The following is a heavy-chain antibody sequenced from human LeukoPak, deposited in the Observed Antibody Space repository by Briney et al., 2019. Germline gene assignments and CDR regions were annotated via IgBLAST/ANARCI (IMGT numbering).Heavy chain of an antibody. CDR3: ARRSRGSDAFDI. J-gene: IGHJ3*02. V-gene: IGHV4-59*04. CDR1: GGSISSYY. D-gene: IGHD1-26*01. CDR2: IYYSGST. Sequence: SETLSLTCTVSGGSISSYYWSWIRQPPGKGLEWIGYIYYSGSTYYNPSLKSRVTISVDTSKNQFSLKLSSVTAADTAVYYCARRSRGSDAFDIWGQGTMVTVSS.